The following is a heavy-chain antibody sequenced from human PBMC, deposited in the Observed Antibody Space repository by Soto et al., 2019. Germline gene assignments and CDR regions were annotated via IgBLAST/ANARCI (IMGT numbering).Heavy chain of an antibody. D-gene: IGHD2-15*01. Sequence: QVQLQESGPGLVKPSQTLSLTCTVSGGSISSGDYYWSWIRQPPGKGLEWIGYIYYRGSTYYNPSLKSRVTISVDTSKHQFSLKLSSFTAADTAVYYCARSYDIVDGWCDPGGQGTLVTFSS. V-gene: IGHV4-30-4*01. CDR1: GGSISSGDYY. CDR3: ARSYDIVDGWCDP. CDR2: IYYRGST. J-gene: IGHJ5*02.